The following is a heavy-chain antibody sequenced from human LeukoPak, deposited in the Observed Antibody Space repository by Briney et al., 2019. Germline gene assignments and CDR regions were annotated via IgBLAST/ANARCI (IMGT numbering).Heavy chain of an antibody. D-gene: IGHD2-15*01. CDR1: GYTFPNYD. J-gene: IGHJ5*02. V-gene: IGHV1-8*01. CDR2: MNPNSGNT. Sequence: GASVKVSCKASGYTFPNYDINWVRQATGQGLEWMGWMNPNSGNTGYAQKFQGRVTMTRNTSISTAYMELSSLRSEDTAVYYCASSCSGGSCYSYWFDPWGQGTLVTVSS. CDR3: ASSCSGGSCYSYWFDP.